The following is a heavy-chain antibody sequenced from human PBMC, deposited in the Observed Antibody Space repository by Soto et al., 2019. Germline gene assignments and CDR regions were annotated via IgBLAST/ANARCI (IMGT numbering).Heavy chain of an antibody. V-gene: IGHV4-4*07. Sequence: QVQLQESGPGLVKPSETLSLTCTVSGASISGYYWSWIRKSAGKGLEWIGRIYATGTTDYNPSLKSRVMMSVDTSKKQFSLKLRSVTAAATAVYYCVRDGTKTLRDWFDPWGQGISVTVS. J-gene: IGHJ5*02. D-gene: IGHD1-1*01. CDR3: VRDGTKTLRDWFDP. CDR1: GASISGYY. CDR2: IYATGTT.